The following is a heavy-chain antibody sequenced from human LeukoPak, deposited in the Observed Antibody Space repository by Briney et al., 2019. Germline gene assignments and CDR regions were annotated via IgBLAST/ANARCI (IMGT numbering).Heavy chain of an antibody. CDR1: GFTFSSYW. D-gene: IGHD2-2*01. CDR2: INGAGTTT. CDR3: ARKYCSTTSCLFDN. J-gene: IGHJ4*02. V-gene: IGHV3-74*01. Sequence: GGSLRLSCAASGFTFSSYWMHWVRQAPGKGLVWVSRINGAGTTTTYADSVKGRFTISRDNAKNSLYLQMNSLRAEDTAVYYCARKYCSTTSCLFDNWGQGTLVTVSS.